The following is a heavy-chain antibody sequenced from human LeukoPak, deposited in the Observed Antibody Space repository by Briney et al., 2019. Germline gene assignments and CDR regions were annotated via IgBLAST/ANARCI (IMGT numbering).Heavy chain of an antibody. Sequence: GGSLGLSCAASGFTFSSYWMSWVRQAPGKGLEWVANIKQDGSEKYYVDSVKGRFTISRDNAKNSLYLQMNSLRAEDTAVYYCARGLGGLLEWLWFLDYWGRGTLVTVSS. V-gene: IGHV3-7*01. J-gene: IGHJ4*02. CDR1: GFTFSSYW. D-gene: IGHD3-3*01. CDR3: ARGLGGLLEWLWFLDY. CDR2: IKQDGSEK.